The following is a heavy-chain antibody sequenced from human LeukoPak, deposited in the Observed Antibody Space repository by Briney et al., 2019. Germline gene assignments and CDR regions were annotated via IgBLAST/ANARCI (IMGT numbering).Heavy chain of an antibody. J-gene: IGHJ3*02. CDR2: ISGDGGTT. CDR3: AREEGDWGDAFDI. Sequence: GGSLRLSCAASGFTFTNYAMSWVRQAPGKGLEWVSTISGDGGTTYYADSVKGRFTISRDNSRNTLYLQMNSLRAEDTAVYYCAREEGDWGDAFDIWGQGTLVTVSS. D-gene: IGHD2-21*02. V-gene: IGHV3-23*01. CDR1: GFTFTNYA.